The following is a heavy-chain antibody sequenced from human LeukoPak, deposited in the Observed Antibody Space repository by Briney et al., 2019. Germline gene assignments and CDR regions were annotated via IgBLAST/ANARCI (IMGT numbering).Heavy chain of an antibody. J-gene: IGHJ6*03. Sequence: ASVKVSCKASGGTFSSYAIGWVRQAPGQGLEWMGGIIPIFGTAKYAKKFQGRVTITTDESTSTAYIELSSLRSEDTAVYYCARGKVPSYYYYYYMDVWGKGTTVTVSS. CDR1: GGTFSSYA. V-gene: IGHV1-69*05. D-gene: IGHD2-2*01. CDR3: ARGKVPSYYYYYYMDV. CDR2: IIPIFGTA.